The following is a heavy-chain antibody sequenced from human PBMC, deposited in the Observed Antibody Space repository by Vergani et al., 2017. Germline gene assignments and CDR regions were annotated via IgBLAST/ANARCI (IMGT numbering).Heavy chain of an antibody. Sequence: QVQLQESGPGLVKPSETLSLTCTVSGGSISSYYWSWIRQPPGKGLEWIGYINYSGSTNYNPSLKSRVTISVDTSKNQFSLKLSSVTAADTAVYYCARSTGNDILTGYAGGHAFDIWGQGTMVTVSS. CDR3: ARSTGNDILTGYAGGHAFDI. CDR2: INYSGST. J-gene: IGHJ3*02. CDR1: GGSISSYY. V-gene: IGHV4-59*01. D-gene: IGHD3-9*01.